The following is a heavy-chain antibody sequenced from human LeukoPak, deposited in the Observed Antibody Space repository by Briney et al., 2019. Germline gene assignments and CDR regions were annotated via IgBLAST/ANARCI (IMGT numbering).Heavy chain of an antibody. D-gene: IGHD1-26*01. CDR1: GFSLSDHY. CDR3: TRAVAGAGNDI. V-gene: IGHV3-72*01. Sequence: RSGGSLRLSCAASGFSLSDHYMDWVRQAPGKGLEWVGRTRRKVDSYTTEYAASVKDRFTISRDDSENSLYLQMNSLKTEDTAIYYCTRAVAGAGNDIWGQGTLVTVSS. CDR2: TRRKVDSYTT. J-gene: IGHJ3*02.